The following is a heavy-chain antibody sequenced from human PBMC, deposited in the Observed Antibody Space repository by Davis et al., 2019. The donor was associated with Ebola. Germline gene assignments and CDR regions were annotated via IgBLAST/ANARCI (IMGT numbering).Heavy chain of an antibody. D-gene: IGHD1-26*01. CDR2: ISYDGSNK. J-gene: IGHJ6*02. CDR1: GYTFTGYY. Sequence: SCKASGYTFTGYYMHWVRQAPGKGLEWVAVISYDGSNKYYADSVKGRFTISRDNSKNTLYLQMNSLRAEDTAVYYCARGSGSYYYYGMDVWGQGTTVTVSS. CDR3: ARGSGSYYYYGMDV. V-gene: IGHV3-30-3*01.